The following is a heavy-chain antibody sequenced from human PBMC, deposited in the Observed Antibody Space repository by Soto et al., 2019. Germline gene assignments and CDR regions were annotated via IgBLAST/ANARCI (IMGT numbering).Heavy chain of an antibody. J-gene: IGHJ3*02. CDR2: IYNEFT. CDR1: GFSVTDIY. D-gene: IGHD2-15*01. CDR3: VREPRYCSGGSCSIMGDAFDI. V-gene: IGHV3-66*01. Sequence: EVQLVESGGGLVQPGGSLRLSCVASGFSVTDIYMNWVRQAPGKGLEWVSVIYNEFTDYADSVRGRFSISTDSSKNALSLQMNSLRAEASAVYYCVREPRYCSGGSCSIMGDAFDIWGQGTKVTVSS.